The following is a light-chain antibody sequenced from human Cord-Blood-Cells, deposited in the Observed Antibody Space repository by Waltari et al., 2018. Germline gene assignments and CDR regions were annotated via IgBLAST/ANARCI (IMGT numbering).Light chain of an antibody. CDR3: CSYEGSSTYV. Sequence: CALTQPASVSGSPGRSTPTSSSGTSTDVGSNNLVPWYQQHPSKTPKLMIYEGNKRPSGVSKRFSGSKSGNTASLTISGLQAEDDAAYYFCSYEGSSTYVYGSGTKVTVL. CDR1: STDVGSNNL. CDR2: EGN. J-gene: IGLJ1*01. V-gene: IGLV2-23*01.